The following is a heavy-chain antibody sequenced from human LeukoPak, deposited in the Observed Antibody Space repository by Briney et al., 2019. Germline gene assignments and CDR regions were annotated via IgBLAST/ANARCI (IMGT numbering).Heavy chain of an antibody. D-gene: IGHD3-22*01. Sequence: SETLSLTCTVSGYSISSGYYWGWIRQPPGKGLEWIGSIYQSGSTYYNPSLKSRVTISVDTSKNQFSLKLSSVTAADTAVYYCAKLSGYYDSSGYYFHFDYWGQGTLVTVSS. J-gene: IGHJ4*02. CDR3: AKLSGYYDSSGYYFHFDY. V-gene: IGHV4-38-2*02. CDR1: GYSISSGYY. CDR2: IYQSGST.